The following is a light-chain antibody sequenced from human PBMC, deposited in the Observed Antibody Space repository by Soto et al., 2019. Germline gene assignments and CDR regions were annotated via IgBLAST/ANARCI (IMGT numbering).Light chain of an antibody. CDR1: SRDVGTYNL. V-gene: IGLV2-23*01. CDR3: CSYAGYSNV. Sequence: QSALTQPASVSGSPGQSITISCTGTSRDVGTYNLVSWYQQHPGKAPKLIIYEGNKWPSGVSNRFSGSKSGNTASLTISGLQAEDEADYYCCSYAGYSNVFGTGTKVTVL. J-gene: IGLJ1*01. CDR2: EGN.